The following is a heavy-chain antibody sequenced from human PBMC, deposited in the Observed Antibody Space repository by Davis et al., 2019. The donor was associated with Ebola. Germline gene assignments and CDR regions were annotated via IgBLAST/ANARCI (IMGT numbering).Heavy chain of an antibody. J-gene: IGHJ4*02. CDR2: IFHSGTT. V-gene: IGHV4-30-2*01. CDR1: GGSISSGGYS. D-gene: IGHD1-26*01. CDR3: ARFKWELRTFDY. Sequence: PSETLSLTCAVSGGSISSGGYSWSWIRQPPGKGLEWIGYIFHSGTTYYNPSLKSRVTMSVDRSKNQFSLKLRSVTAADTAVYYCARFKWELRTFDYWGQGTLVTVSS.